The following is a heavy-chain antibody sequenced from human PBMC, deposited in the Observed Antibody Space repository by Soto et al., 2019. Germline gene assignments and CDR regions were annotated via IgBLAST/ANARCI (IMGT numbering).Heavy chain of an antibody. J-gene: IGHJ4*02. CDR2: IIPILGIA. CDR3: AREYDGSVIEGVFDY. V-gene: IGHV1-69*08. CDR1: GGTFSSYT. Sequence: QVQLVQSGAEVKKPGSSVKVSCKASGGTFSSYTISWVRQAPGQGLEWMGRIIPILGIANYAQKFQGRVTIPADKSASTAYMELSSLRSEDTAVYYCAREYDGSVIEGVFDYWGQGTLVTVSS. D-gene: IGHD3-10*01.